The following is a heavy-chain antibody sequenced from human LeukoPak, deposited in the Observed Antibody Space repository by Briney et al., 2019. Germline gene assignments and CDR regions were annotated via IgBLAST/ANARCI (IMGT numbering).Heavy chain of an antibody. CDR2: INPSGGDT. V-gene: IGHV1-46*01. CDR3: ARDKYYYGSGSYSGYYLDV. Sequence: ASVTVSCKPSGYTFTTYYIHWVRQAPGQGLEWMGIINPSGGDTIYAQKFQGRVTITRDMSTSTVYMQLSSLASEDTAVYYCARDKYYYGSGSYSGYYLDVWGKGTTVTVSS. J-gene: IGHJ6*03. D-gene: IGHD3-10*01. CDR1: GYTFTTYY.